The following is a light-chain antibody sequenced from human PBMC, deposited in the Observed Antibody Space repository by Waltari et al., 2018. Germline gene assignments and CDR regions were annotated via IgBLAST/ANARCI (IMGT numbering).Light chain of an antibody. Sequence: QSVLTQPPSASGPPGQRVTLSCSGSPSNIGSNYVSWYQHLPGMAPKLLISRNNQRPSGVSDRFSASKSGTSASLAISGLRSDDEAEYYCAAWDDSLRGAVFGTGTKVSVL. CDR2: RNN. CDR3: AAWDDSLRGAV. CDR1: PSNIGSNY. V-gene: IGLV1-47*01. J-gene: IGLJ1*01.